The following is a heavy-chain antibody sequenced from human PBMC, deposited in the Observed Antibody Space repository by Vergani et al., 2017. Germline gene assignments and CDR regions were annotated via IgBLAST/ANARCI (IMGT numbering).Heavy chain of an antibody. D-gene: IGHD6-13*01. Sequence: QVQLVQSGAEVKKPGSSVKVSCKASGGTFSSYAISWERQAPGQGLEWMGRIIPILGIANYAQKFQGRVTITADKSTSTAYMELSSLRSEDTAVYYCARLGSSWYFDLWGRGTLVTVSS. V-gene: IGHV1-69*04. J-gene: IGHJ2*01. CDR2: IIPILGIA. CDR1: GGTFSSYA. CDR3: ARLGSSWYFDL.